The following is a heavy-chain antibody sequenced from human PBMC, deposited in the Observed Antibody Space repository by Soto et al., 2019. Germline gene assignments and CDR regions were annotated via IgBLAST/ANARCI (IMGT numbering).Heavy chain of an antibody. J-gene: IGHJ6*01. V-gene: IGHV3-33*01. Sequence: GVSLGLSCAASGFTFSSYGMHWVRQAPGKGLEWVAVIWYDGSNKYYADSVKGRFTISRDNSKNTLYLQMNSLRAEDTAGYYCARAXRRDGYNRSYYYYGMDVWGQGTTVTVSS. D-gene: IGHD5-12*01. CDR2: IWYDGSNK. CDR1: GFTFSSYG. CDR3: ARAXRRDGYNRSYYYYGMDV.